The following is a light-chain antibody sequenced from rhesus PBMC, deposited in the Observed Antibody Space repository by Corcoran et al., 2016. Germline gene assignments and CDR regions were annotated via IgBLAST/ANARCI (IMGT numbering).Light chain of an antibody. J-gene: IGLJ6*01. CDR1: SSDIGGYNR. Sequence: QAALTQPRSVSGSPGQSVTISCTGTSSDIGGYNRVSWYQQHPGKAPKLMIYEVSTRPSGVSDRFSGSKSGNTASLTISGLQAEDEADYYCSSYAGSNTFVFGSGTKLTVL. V-gene: IGLV2-23*02. CDR3: SSYAGSNTFV. CDR2: EVS.